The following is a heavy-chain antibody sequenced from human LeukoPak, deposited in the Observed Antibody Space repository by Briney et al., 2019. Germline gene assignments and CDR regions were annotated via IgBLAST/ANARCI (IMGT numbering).Heavy chain of an antibody. CDR1: GYTFTIYG. V-gene: IGHV1-18*01. Sequence: VASVTVSCKASGYTFTIYGISWVRQAPGQGLEWMGWISAYNGNTNYAQKLQGRVTMTTDTSTSTAYMELRSLRSDDTAVYYCARRLRPLDSSANDYWGQGTLVTVSS. CDR2: ISAYNGNT. CDR3: ARRLRPLDSSANDY. J-gene: IGHJ4*02. D-gene: IGHD3-22*01.